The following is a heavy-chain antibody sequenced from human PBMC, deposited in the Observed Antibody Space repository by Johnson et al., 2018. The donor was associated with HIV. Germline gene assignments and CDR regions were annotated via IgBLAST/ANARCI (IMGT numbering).Heavy chain of an antibody. V-gene: IGHV3-30*14. Sequence: QVQLVESGGGVVQPGRSLRLSCAASGFTFSSYAMHWVRQAPGTGLEWVAVISSDGSNKYYADSVKGRFTISRDNSKNTLYRQMDSMRAEDMAIYYCARGYCSGGICYPNDAFDIWGQGTMVTVSS. CDR1: GFTFSSYA. D-gene: IGHD2-15*01. CDR2: ISSDGSNK. J-gene: IGHJ3*02. CDR3: ARGYCSGGICYPNDAFDI.